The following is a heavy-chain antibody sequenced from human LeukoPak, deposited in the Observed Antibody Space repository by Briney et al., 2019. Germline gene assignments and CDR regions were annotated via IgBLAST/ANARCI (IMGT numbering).Heavy chain of an antibody. Sequence: GASVKVSCKASGYTFTSYDINWVRQATGQGLEWMGWMNPNSGNTGYAQKFQGRVTMTRNTSISTAYMELSSLRSDDTAVYYCARGLYCSGGSCRNWFDPWGQGTLVTVSS. J-gene: IGHJ5*02. D-gene: IGHD2-15*01. CDR2: MNPNSGNT. CDR3: ARGLYCSGGSCRNWFDP. V-gene: IGHV1-8*01. CDR1: GYTFTSYD.